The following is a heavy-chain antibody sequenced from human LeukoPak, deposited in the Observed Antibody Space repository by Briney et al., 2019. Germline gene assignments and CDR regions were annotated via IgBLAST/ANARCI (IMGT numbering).Heavy chain of an antibody. CDR2: IHHRAGA. Sequence: SETLSLTCAVYGGSFTDYYWSWIRHLPGKGLEWIGEIHHRAGANYNPSLWGRVTISADTSKNQFSLHLTSVTAADTATFYCARGPERDDGLTGISYYFGLDVWGHGTTVTVFS. J-gene: IGHJ6*02. CDR3: ARGPERDDGLTGISYYFGLDV. CDR1: GGSFTDYY. D-gene: IGHD2-21*02. V-gene: IGHV4-34*01.